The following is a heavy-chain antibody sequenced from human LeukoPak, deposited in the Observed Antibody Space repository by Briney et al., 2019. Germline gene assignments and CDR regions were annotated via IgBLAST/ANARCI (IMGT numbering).Heavy chain of an antibody. CDR2: IRSKAYGGTT. CDR1: GFTFSSYA. V-gene: IGHV3-49*04. J-gene: IGHJ6*04. Sequence: GGSLRLSCAASGFTFSSYAMSWVRQAPGKGLEWVGFIRSKAYGGTTEYAASVKGRFTISRDDSKSIAYLQMNSLETEDTAVYYCTRGGYSYGYGMDVWGKGTTVTVSS. D-gene: IGHD5-18*01. CDR3: TRGGYSYGYGMDV.